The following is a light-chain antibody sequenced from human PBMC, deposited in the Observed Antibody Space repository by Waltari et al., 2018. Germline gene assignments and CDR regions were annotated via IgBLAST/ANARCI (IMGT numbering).Light chain of an antibody. CDR1: SNDVAGYNS. J-gene: IGLJ1*01. Sequence: QSALTQPASVSGSPGQSITISCTGTSNDVAGYNSISWYQQHPGKAPKLIIYDVTKLSAGVSVRFSCSKAGNTASLTISGLQAEDGADYSGCSDARSNTYVVGTGSKVTVL. CDR2: DVT. V-gene: IGLV2-14*03. CDR3: CSDARSNTYV.